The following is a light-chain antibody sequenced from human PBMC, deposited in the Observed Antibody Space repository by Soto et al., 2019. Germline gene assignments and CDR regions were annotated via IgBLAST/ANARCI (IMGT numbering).Light chain of an antibody. CDR1: QSLLHTNGHTY. J-gene: IGKJ4*01. CDR3: MQGLQTPT. V-gene: IGKV2-28*01. Sequence: DIVMTQSPLSLPVTPGEPASISCRSSQSLLHTNGHTYLDWYLQKPGQSPQLLIYLGSNRASGVPDRFSGSGSGTDFTLEISRVEAEDVGVYYCMQGLQTPTFGGGTKVEIK. CDR2: LGS.